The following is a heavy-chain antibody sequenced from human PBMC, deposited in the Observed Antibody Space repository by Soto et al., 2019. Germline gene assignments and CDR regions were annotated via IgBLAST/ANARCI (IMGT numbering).Heavy chain of an antibody. CDR1: GFTFSSYG. Sequence: GGSLRLSCAASGFTFSSYGMHWVRQAPGKGLEWVAVIWYDGSNKYYADSVKGRFTISRDNSKNTLYLQMNSLRAEDTAVYYCAREGGDYYGSGSSSNYMDVWGKGTTVTVSS. J-gene: IGHJ6*03. V-gene: IGHV3-33*01. D-gene: IGHD3-10*01. CDR3: AREGGDYYGSGSSSNYMDV. CDR2: IWYDGSNK.